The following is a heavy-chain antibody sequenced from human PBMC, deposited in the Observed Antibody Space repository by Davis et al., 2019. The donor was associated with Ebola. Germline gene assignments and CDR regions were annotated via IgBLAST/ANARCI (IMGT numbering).Heavy chain of an antibody. Sequence: GESLKISCAASGFTFSSYAMSWVRQAPGKGLVWVSRINSDGSSTSYADSVKGRFTISRDNAKNTLYLQMNSLRAEDTAVYYCAKWDCSGGSCYGMDVWGQGTTVTVSS. CDR1: GFTFSSYA. CDR3: AKWDCSGGSCYGMDV. J-gene: IGHJ6*02. V-gene: IGHV3-74*01. CDR2: INSDGSST. D-gene: IGHD2-15*01.